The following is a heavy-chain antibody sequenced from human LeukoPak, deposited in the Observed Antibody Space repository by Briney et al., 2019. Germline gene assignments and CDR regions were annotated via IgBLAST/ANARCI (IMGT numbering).Heavy chain of an antibody. CDR1: GFTFSTYG. J-gene: IGHJ6*02. V-gene: IGHV3-7*01. CDR2: IKQDGSEK. Sequence: GGSLRLSCVASGFTFSTYGMHWVRQAPGKGLEWVANIKQDGSEKYYVDSVKGRFTISRDNAKNSLYLQMNSLRAEDTAVYYCARDSYYDIEMDVWGQGTTVTVSS. D-gene: IGHD3-9*01. CDR3: ARDSYYDIEMDV.